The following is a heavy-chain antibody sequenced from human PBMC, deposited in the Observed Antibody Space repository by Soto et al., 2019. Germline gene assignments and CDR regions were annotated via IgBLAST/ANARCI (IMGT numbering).Heavy chain of an antibody. V-gene: IGHV3-23*01. CDR2: ISTGGGTT. D-gene: IGHD3-3*01. Sequence: EVQLLESGGGVVQSGGSLRLSCAASGFTFSDYAMTWVRQAPGKGLDWVSSISTGGGTTYYADSVKGRFTVSRDNSKNALYLQTNSLRAEDTAVYFCVRGWRDVDYWGPGTLVTVSS. J-gene: IGHJ4*02. CDR1: GFTFSDYA. CDR3: VRGWRDVDY.